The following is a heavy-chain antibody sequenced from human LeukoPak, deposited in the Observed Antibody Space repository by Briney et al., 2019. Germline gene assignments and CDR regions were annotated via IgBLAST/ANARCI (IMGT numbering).Heavy chain of an antibody. V-gene: IGHV1-8*01. CDR2: MNPNNGNT. CDR1: GYTFTSYN. D-gene: IGHD1-26*01. J-gene: IGHJ6*03. CDR3: ARLQWDSGGIYCYYYMDV. Sequence: ASVKVSCKASGYTFTSYNINWVRQAPGQGLEWMASMNPNNGNTAYARKFQGRVTMTRDTSLSTAYMELSALRTEDTAVYYCARLQWDSGGIYCYYYMDVWGKGTTVTVSS.